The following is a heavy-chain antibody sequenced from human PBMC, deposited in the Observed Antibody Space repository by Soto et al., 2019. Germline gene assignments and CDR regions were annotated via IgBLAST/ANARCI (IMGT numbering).Heavy chain of an antibody. Sequence: SETLSLTCTVSGGSISSSSYYWGWIRQPPGKGLEWIGSIYYSGSTYYNPSLKSRVTISVDTSKNQFSLKLSSVTAADTAVYYCARHQILTGYSGGQGYWGQGTLVTFSS. CDR1: GGSISSSSYY. J-gene: IGHJ4*02. CDR3: ARHQILTGYSGGQGY. CDR2: IYYSGST. D-gene: IGHD3-9*01. V-gene: IGHV4-39*01.